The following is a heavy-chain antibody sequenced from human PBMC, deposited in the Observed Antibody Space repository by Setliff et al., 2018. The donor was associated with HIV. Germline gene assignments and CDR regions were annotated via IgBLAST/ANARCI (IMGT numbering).Heavy chain of an antibody. D-gene: IGHD4-17*01. Sequence: SETLSLTCTVSGGSISSYYWSWIRQPPGKGLEWIGYIFYSGSTNYNPSLKSRVTISVDASKNQFSLRLSSVTAADTAVYYCARGFLRSRRRWFDPWGRGALVTVSS. V-gene: IGHV4-59*01. CDR3: ARGFLRSRRRWFDP. J-gene: IGHJ5*02. CDR1: GGSISSYY. CDR2: IFYSGST.